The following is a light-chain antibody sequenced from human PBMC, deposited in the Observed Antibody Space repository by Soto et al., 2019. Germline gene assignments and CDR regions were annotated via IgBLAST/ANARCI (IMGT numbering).Light chain of an antibody. Sequence: QSLLTQPPSASGTPGQRVTISCSGSSSNIGSNYVYWYQQLPGTAPKLLIYRNNQRPSGVPDRFSGSKSGTSASLAISGLRSEDEADYYCAAWDDSLSGPVFGSGTQLTVL. CDR3: AAWDDSLSGPV. J-gene: IGLJ6*01. CDR1: SSNIGSNY. V-gene: IGLV1-47*01. CDR2: RNN.